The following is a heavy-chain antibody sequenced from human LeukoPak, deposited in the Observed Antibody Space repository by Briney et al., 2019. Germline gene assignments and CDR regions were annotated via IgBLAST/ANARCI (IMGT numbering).Heavy chain of an antibody. J-gene: IGHJ5*02. CDR3: ARDGETYGITNHNWFGP. Sequence: GGSLRLSCAASGFTFSSYAMHWVRQAPGKGLEWVAVISYDGSNKYYADSVKGRFTISRDDSKNMVYLQMSRLRVEDTAIYFCARDGETYGITNHNWFGPWGQGTLVTVSS. CDR2: ISYDGSNK. CDR1: GFTFSSYA. V-gene: IGHV3-30-3*01. D-gene: IGHD1/OR15-1a*01.